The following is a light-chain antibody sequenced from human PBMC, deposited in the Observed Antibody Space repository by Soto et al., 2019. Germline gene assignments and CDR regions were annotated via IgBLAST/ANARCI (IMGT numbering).Light chain of an antibody. CDR1: NSDVGHYNY. CDR3: CSYAGSSWI. Sequence: QSALTQPRSVSGSPGQSVTISCTGTNSDVGHYNYVSRYQQHPGKAPKLIIFDVDKRPSGVPDRFSGSKSGNTASLTISGLQAEDEADYYCCSYAGSSWIFGGGTKLTVL. J-gene: IGLJ2*01. V-gene: IGLV2-11*01. CDR2: DVD.